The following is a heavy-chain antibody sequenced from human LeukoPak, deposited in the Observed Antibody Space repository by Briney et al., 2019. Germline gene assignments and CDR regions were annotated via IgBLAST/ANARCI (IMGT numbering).Heavy chain of an antibody. CDR2: ISAYNGNT. CDR1: GYTFTSYG. J-gene: IGHJ3*02. V-gene: IGHV1-18*01. D-gene: IGHD2-8*01. CDR3: ARGGIVLMVQDAFDI. Sequence: GSVKVSCKASGYTFTSYGISWVRQAPGQGLEWMGWISAYNGNTNYAQKLQGRVTMTTDTSTSTAYMELRSLRSDDTAVYYCARGGIVLMVQDAFDIWGQGTMVTVSS.